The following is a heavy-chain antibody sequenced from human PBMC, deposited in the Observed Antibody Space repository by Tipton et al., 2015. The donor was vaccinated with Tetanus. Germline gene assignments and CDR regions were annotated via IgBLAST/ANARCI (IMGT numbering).Heavy chain of an antibody. CDR1: GYTFTHYG. V-gene: IGHV1-18*01. D-gene: IGHD6-19*01. CDR3: ARGRGLGPHEFFEH. CDR2: ISPFNNNI. J-gene: IGHJ1*01. Sequence: QLVQSGAEVKKPGASVKVSCKASGYTFTHYGVNWVRQAPGQGPEWMGWISPFNNNINYAEKFQGRLTMTTDRSTSTVYMELRSLVSDDTAVYYCARGRGLGPHEFFEHWGQGTLVTVSS.